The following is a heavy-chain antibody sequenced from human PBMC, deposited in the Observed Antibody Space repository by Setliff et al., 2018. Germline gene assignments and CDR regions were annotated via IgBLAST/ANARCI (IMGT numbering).Heavy chain of an antibody. D-gene: IGHD3-22*01. CDR3: ARERSYPNYYDSSGYFDY. Sequence: SETLSLTCTVSGGSISRYYWSWIRQPPGKGLEWIGYIYYSGSTNYNPPLKSRVTISVDTSKNQFSLKRSSVTAADTAVYYCARERSYPNYYDSSGYFDYWGQGTLVTVSS. V-gene: IGHV4-59*01. CDR2: IYYSGST. J-gene: IGHJ4*02. CDR1: GGSISRYY.